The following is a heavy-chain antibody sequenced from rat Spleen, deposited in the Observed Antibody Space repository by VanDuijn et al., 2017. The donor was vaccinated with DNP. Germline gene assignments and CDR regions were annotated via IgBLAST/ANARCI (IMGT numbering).Heavy chain of an antibody. V-gene: IGHV5-31*01. CDR1: GFTFNNYW. D-gene: IGHD1-9*01. CDR2: ITKTGDNT. J-gene: IGHJ4*01. Sequence: EVQLVESGGGPVQPGRSLKLSCITSGFTFNNYWMNWIRQTPGKGLEWVASITKTGDNTYYPDSVKGRFTNSRDNAKSTLYLQMDSLRSEDTATYYCTTGHTPRREVMDAWGQGASVTVSS. CDR3: TTGHTPRREVMDA.